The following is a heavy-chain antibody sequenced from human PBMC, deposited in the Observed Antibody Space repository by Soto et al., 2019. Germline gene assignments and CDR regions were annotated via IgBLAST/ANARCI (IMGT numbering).Heavy chain of an antibody. CDR2: ISYDGINK. Sequence: QVHLVESGGGVVQPGRSLRLSCAAXXFTFSSYAMHWVRRTPGKGLECVALISYDGINKYYADSVKGRFTVSRENSKSTLYLQMNSLSAEDTAVYYCVKDGVSGWSDYFFDYWGQGTLVTVSS. CDR1: XFTFSSYA. D-gene: IGHD6-19*01. V-gene: IGHV3-30*18. J-gene: IGHJ4*02. CDR3: VKDGVSGWSDYFFDY.